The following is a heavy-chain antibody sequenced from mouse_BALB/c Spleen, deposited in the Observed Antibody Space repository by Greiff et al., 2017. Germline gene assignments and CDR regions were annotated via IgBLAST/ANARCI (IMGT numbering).Heavy chain of an antibody. V-gene: IGHV5-9-4*01. CDR2: ISSGGSYT. Sequence: EVMLVESGGGLVKPGGSLKLSCAASGFTFSSYAMSWVRQSPEKRLEWVAEISSGGSYTYYPDTVTGRFTISRDNAKNTLYLEMSSLRSEDTAMYYCARGYYRYGYFDVWGAGTTVTVSS. D-gene: IGHD2-14*01. J-gene: IGHJ1*01. CDR3: ARGYYRYGYFDV. CDR1: GFTFSSYA.